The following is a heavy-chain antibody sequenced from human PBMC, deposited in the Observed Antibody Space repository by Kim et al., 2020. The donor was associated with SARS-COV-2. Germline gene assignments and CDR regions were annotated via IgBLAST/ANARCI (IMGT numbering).Heavy chain of an antibody. CDR3: ARGSGSWFDP. Sequence: GTTKYSQKFQGRVTIPRDPSASTAYMELGSLRSEDTAVYYCARGSGSWFDPWGQGTLVTVSS. D-gene: IGHD5-12*01. V-gene: IGHV1-3*01. CDR2: GTT. J-gene: IGHJ5*02.